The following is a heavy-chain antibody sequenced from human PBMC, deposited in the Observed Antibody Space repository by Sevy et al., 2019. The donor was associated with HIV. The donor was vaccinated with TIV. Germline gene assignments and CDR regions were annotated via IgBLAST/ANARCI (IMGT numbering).Heavy chain of an antibody. Sequence: GGSLRLSCAASGFTFSSYAMSWVRQAPGKGLEWVSAISGSGGSTYYADSVKGRFTISRYNSKNTLYLQMNSLRAEDTAVHYCAKGLGSVVTTGFDYWGQGTLVTVSS. CDR2: ISGSGGST. CDR1: GFTFSSYA. J-gene: IGHJ4*02. V-gene: IGHV3-23*01. CDR3: AKGLGSVVTTGFDY. D-gene: IGHD3-22*01.